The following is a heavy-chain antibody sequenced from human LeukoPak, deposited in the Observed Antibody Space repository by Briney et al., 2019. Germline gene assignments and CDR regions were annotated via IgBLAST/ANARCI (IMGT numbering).Heavy chain of an antibody. D-gene: IGHD5-12*01. CDR2: IIPIFGTA. J-gene: IGHJ4*02. V-gene: IGHV1-69*01. CDR3: ARVATGRGDFDY. Sequence: SVKVSCKASGGTFSSYAISWVRQAPGQGLEWMGGIIPIFGTANYAQKFQGRVTITADESTSTAYMELSSLRSEDTAVYYCARVATGRGDFDYWGQGTLVTVSS. CDR1: GGTFSSYA.